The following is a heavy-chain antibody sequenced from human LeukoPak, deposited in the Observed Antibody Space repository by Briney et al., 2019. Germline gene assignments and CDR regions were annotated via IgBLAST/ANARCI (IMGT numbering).Heavy chain of an antibody. Sequence: SETLSLTCTVSGGSISSSTYYWGWIRQPPGKGLEWIGSIYYSGSTYYNPSLKSRVTISVDTSKNQFSLKLSSVTAADTAVYYCARRDGSSWPKINFDYWGRGILVTVSS. CDR3: ARRDGSSWPKINFDY. J-gene: IGHJ4*02. CDR2: IYYSGST. D-gene: IGHD6-13*01. V-gene: IGHV4-39*01. CDR1: GGSISSSTYY.